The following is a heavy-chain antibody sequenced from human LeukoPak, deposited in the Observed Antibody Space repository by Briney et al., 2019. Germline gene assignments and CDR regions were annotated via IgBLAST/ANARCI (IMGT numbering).Heavy chain of an antibody. CDR1: RYTSSTYV. Sequence: GGPLRLSCAAPRYTSSTYVMCGGRQAPGEGPGWVSAISVIGGSTYSADSVRGRFTTSRDTSKNTLYLQMNCLSAEDTAVYYCANLYYFGSGSYESRYFDNWGHGTPVTVSS. CDR2: ISVIGGST. J-gene: IGHJ4*01. CDR3: ANLYYFGSGSYESRYFDN. D-gene: IGHD3-10*01. V-gene: IGHV3-23*01.